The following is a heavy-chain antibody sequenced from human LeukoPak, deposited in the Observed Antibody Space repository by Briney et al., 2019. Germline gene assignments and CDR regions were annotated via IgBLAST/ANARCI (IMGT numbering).Heavy chain of an antibody. D-gene: IGHD3-3*01. Sequence: TSETLSLTCTVYGGSISSSSYYWGWIRQPPGKGLEWIGSIYYSGSTYYNPSLKSRVTISVDTSKNQFSLKLSSVTAADTAVYYCARHPSYYDFWSGYYKPDSDSDYWGQGTLVTVSS. CDR2: IYYSGST. CDR3: ARHPSYYDFWSGYYKPDSDSDY. V-gene: IGHV4-39*01. CDR1: GGSISSSSYY. J-gene: IGHJ4*02.